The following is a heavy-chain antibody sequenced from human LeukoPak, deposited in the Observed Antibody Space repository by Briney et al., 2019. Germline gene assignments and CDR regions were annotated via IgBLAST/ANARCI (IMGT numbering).Heavy chain of an antibody. CDR3: AKDSSRIVGATSDY. Sequence: GGSLRLSCAACGFTFSSYAMSWVRQAPGKGLEWVSAISGSGGSTYYADSVKGRFTISRDNSKNTLYLQMNSLRAEDTAVYYCAKDSSRIVGATSDYWGQGTLVTVSS. J-gene: IGHJ4*02. CDR2: ISGSGGST. CDR1: GFTFSSYA. D-gene: IGHD1-26*01. V-gene: IGHV3-23*01.